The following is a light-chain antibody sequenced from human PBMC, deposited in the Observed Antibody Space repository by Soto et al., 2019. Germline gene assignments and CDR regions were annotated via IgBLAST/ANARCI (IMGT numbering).Light chain of an antibody. CDR1: SSDVGGYNY. V-gene: IGLV2-14*01. J-gene: IGLJ3*02. CDR3: LMYYGGPWV. Sequence: QSALTQPASVSGSPGQSITISCTGTSSDVGGYNYVSWYQQHPGKAPKLMIYEVSNRPSGVSNRFSGSKSGNTASLTISGLQAEDEADYYCLMYYGGPWVFGGGTKLTVL. CDR2: EVS.